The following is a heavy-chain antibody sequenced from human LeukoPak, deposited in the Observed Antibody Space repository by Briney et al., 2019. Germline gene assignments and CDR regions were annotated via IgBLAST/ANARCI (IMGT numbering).Heavy chain of an antibody. V-gene: IGHV3-33*01. D-gene: IGHD3-3*01. CDR3: ARVGARIFGVAPYGMDV. J-gene: IGHJ6*02. Sequence: GGSLRLSCAASGFTFSSYGMHWVRQAPGKGLEWVAVIWYDGSNKYYADSVKGRFTISRDNSKNTLYLQMNSLRAEDTAVYYCARVGARIFGVAPYGMDVWGQGTTVTVSS. CDR2: IWYDGSNK. CDR1: GFTFSSYG.